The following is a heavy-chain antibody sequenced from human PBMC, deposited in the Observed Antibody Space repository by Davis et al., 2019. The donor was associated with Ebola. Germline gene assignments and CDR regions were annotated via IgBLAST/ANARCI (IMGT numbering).Heavy chain of an antibody. V-gene: IGHV3-74*01. CDR3: ASYVVG. D-gene: IGHD2-15*01. J-gene: IGHJ4*02. Sequence: HTGGSLRLSCRVSGFIFSDNWMSWVRQVPGKGLVWVSSINRDGTTKTYVDSVKGRFTVSRDNAKSMLYLQMSSLRVEDTAVYYCASYVVGWGRGTLVTVSS. CDR1: GFIFSDNW. CDR2: INRDGTTK.